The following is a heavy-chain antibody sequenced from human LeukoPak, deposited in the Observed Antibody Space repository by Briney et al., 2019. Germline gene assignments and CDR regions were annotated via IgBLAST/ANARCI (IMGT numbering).Heavy chain of an antibody. J-gene: IGHJ4*02. V-gene: IGHV4-34*01. CDR1: GGSFSGYY. CDR2: INHSGST. Sequence: SETLSLACAVYGGSFSGYYWSWIRQPPGKGLEWIGEINHSGSTNYNPSLKSRVTISVDTSKNQFPLKLSSVTAADTAVYYCARGPGPADYWGQGTLVTVSS. CDR3: ARGPGPADY.